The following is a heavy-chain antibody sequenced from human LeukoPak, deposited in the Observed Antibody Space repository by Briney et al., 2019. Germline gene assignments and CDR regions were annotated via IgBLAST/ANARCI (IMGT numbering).Heavy chain of an antibody. CDR2: IYHSGST. Sequence: PSETLSLTCTVSGGSVSSGNYYWSWIRQPPGKGLEWIGFIYHSGSTNYNPSLKSRVTISPDTSKNQFSLKLSPVTAADTAVYYCARDGVRGVIRWGQGTLVTVSS. D-gene: IGHD3-10*01. J-gene: IGHJ4*02. CDR1: GGSVSSGNYY. V-gene: IGHV4-61*01. CDR3: ARDGVRGVIR.